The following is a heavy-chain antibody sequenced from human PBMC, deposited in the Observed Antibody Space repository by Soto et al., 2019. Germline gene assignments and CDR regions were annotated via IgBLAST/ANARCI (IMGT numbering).Heavy chain of an antibody. CDR3: TTDGLRGSYRQLPFDY. CDR1: GFTFSNAW. D-gene: IGHD1-26*01. Sequence: SCAASGFTFSNAWMSWVRQAPGKGLEWVGRIKSKTDGGTTDYAAPVKGRFTISRDDSKNTLYLQMNSLKTEDTAVYYCTTDGLRGSYRQLPFDYWGQGTLVTVSS. J-gene: IGHJ4*02. V-gene: IGHV3-15*01. CDR2: IKSKTDGGTT.